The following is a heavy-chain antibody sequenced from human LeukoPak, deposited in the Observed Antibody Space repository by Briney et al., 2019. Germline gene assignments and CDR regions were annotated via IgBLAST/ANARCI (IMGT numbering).Heavy chain of an antibody. Sequence: GGSLRLSCAASGFTFSDYYMSWIRQAPGKGLEWVSYISGSGSTIYYADSVKGRFTISRDNAKNSLYLQMNSLRAEDTAVYYCARGPPYSSSWYLIDYWGQGTLVTVSS. CDR1: GFTFSDYY. J-gene: IGHJ4*02. V-gene: IGHV3-11*01. D-gene: IGHD6-13*01. CDR3: ARGPPYSSSWYLIDY. CDR2: ISGSGSTI.